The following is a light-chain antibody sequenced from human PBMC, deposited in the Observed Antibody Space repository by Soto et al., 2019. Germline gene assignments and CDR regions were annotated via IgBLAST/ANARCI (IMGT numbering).Light chain of an antibody. CDR2: EGT. CDR1: NSDVLSYDA. V-gene: IGLV2-23*01. J-gene: IGLJ3*02. CDR3: CSYAYSNGLV. Sequence: QSALTQPASVSGSPGQSITISCTGTNSDVLSYDAVSWYQHHPGKAPKLMIYEGTKRRSGISNRFSGPKSGNLASLTISGLQGEDEADYYCCSYAYSNGLVFGGGTQLTVL.